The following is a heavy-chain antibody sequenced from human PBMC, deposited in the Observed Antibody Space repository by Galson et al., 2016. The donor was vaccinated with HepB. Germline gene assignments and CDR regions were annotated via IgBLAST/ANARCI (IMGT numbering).Heavy chain of an antibody. CDR1: GGSIRSNAYY. D-gene: IGHD2-15*01. J-gene: IGHJ4*02. V-gene: IGHV4-31*03. CDR3: ARFPYCSGNSCYLYYSDH. Sequence: TLSLTCTVSGGSIRSNAYYWSWIRQHPGKGLEWIGYIYYPGSTYYNPSLKSRVTISLDTSKNQFSLNLSSVTAADTAVYYCARFPYCSGNSCYLYYSDHWGQGTLVTVSS. CDR2: IYYPGST.